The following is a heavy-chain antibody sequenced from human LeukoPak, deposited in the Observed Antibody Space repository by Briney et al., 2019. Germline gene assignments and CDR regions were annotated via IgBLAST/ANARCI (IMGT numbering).Heavy chain of an antibody. Sequence: PGGSLRLSCAASGFTVSSNYMSWVRQAPGKGLEWVSVIYSGGSIYYADSVKGRSTISRDNSKNTLYLQMNSLRAEDTAVYYCARALRGGAAAGIYFDYWGQGTLVTVSS. V-gene: IGHV3-53*01. CDR3: ARALRGGAAAGIYFDY. J-gene: IGHJ4*02. D-gene: IGHD6-13*01. CDR2: IYSGGSI. CDR1: GFTVSSNY.